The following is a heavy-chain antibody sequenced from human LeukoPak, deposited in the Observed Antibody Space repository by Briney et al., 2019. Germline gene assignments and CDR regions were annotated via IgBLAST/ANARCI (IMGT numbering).Heavy chain of an antibody. CDR2: IISSITTI. CDR1: GFIFTSDS. D-gene: IGHD3-22*01. Sequence: GRSLRLACAASGFIFTSDSMNCVRQAPGEGLEWISYIISSITTIYYADSVRGRFTISRDNAKNSLYLQMNSLRAEDTAVYYCARGFHRYNYDSGAYSVYWGQGTLVTVSS. CDR3: ARGFHRYNYDSGAYSVY. J-gene: IGHJ4*02. V-gene: IGHV3-48*01.